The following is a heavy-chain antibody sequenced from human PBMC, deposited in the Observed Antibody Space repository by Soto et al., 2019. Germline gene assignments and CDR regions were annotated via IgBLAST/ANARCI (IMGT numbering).Heavy chain of an antibody. J-gene: IGHJ4*02. CDR1: GGSISSCDYY. V-gene: IGHV4-30-4*01. CDR2: IYYSGST. Sequence: SETLSLTCTVSGGSISSCDYYWSWIRQPPGKGLEWIGYIYYSGSTYYNPSLKRRVTISVDTSKNKFSLKLSSVTAADTAVYYCARGSDSSWLLFGYWGQGTLVTVTS. CDR3: ARGSDSSWLLFGY. D-gene: IGHD6-13*01.